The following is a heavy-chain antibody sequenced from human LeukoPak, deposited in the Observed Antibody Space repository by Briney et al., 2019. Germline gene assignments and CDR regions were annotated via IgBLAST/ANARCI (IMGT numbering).Heavy chain of an antibody. Sequence: GGSLRLSCATSGFTFNTYAMHWVRQAPGKGLVWVSRINSDGIITNYADSVQGRFTISRDNAKNTLYLQMNGLRAEDTAAYYCAREGGGAFLDAFDIWGQGTKVTVSS. J-gene: IGHJ3*02. CDR1: GFTFNTYA. CDR2: INSDGIIT. CDR3: AREGGGAFLDAFDI. D-gene: IGHD2-21*01. V-gene: IGHV3-74*01.